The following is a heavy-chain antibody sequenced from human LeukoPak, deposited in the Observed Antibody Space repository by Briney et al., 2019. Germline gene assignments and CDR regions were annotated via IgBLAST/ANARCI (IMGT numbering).Heavy chain of an antibody. Sequence: SETLSLTCGVSGGSITTTNYWSWVRQPPGGGLEWIGEISLAGRTRYNPSLQSRVHISIDESKNHLYLNLASVTAADTAVYYCSRESGPFCHFGHWGQGTLVAVTS. D-gene: IGHD1-26*01. V-gene: IGHV4-4*02. CDR3: SRESGPFCHFGH. CDR1: GGSITTTNY. J-gene: IGHJ4*02. CDR2: ISLAGRT.